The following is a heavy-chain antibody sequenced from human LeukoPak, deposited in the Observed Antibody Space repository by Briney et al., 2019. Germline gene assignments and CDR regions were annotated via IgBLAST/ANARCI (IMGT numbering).Heavy chain of an antibody. CDR1: GYTFTSYG. Sequence: ASVKVSCKASGYTFTSYGISWVRQAPGQGLEWMGWVSAYNGNTSYAQKLQGRVTMTTDTSTSTAYMELRSLRFDDTAVYYCARDRRGSGYDPGVWFDPWGQGTLVTVSS. J-gene: IGHJ5*02. V-gene: IGHV1-18*01. CDR2: VSAYNGNT. CDR3: ARDRRGSGYDPGVWFDP. D-gene: IGHD5-12*01.